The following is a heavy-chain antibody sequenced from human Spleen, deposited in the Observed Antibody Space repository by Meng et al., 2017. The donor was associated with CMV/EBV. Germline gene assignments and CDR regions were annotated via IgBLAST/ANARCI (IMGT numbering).Heavy chain of an antibody. CDR3: ARGHIRFLEWLDY. D-gene: IGHD3-3*01. CDR2: MNPNSGNT. V-gene: IGHV1-8*03. CDR1: GYNFNSYD. J-gene: IGHJ4*02. Sequence: CKASGYNFNSYDINWVRQATGQGLEWMGWMNPNSGNTGYAQKFQGRVTITRNTSISTAYMELSSLRSEDTAVYYCARGHIRFLEWLDYWGQGTLVTVSS.